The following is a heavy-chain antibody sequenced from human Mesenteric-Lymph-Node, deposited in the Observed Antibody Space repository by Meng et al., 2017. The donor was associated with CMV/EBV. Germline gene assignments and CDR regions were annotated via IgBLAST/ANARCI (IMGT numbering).Heavy chain of an antibody. CDR2: IKQDGSER. CDR1: GFTFTRYW. Sequence: GESLKISCAASGFTFTRYWMSWVRQAPGKGLEWVANIKQDGSERHYADSVKGRITISRDNAKNSLYLQMNNLRAEDTAVYYCARGLHIMVGDYWGQGTLVTVSS. D-gene: IGHD2-21*01. CDR3: ARGLHIMVGDY. V-gene: IGHV3-7*01. J-gene: IGHJ4*02.